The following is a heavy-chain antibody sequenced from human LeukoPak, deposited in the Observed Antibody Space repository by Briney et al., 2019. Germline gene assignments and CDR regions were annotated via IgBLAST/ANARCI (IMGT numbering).Heavy chain of an antibody. J-gene: IGHJ6*03. CDR3: ARGRYESTRLSAYYYYYMDV. CDR2: IYTSGST. V-gene: IGHV4-4*07. D-gene: IGHD1-14*01. Sequence: SETLSLTCTVSGGSISSYYWSWIRQLAGKGLEWIGRIYTSGSTIYNPSLKSRVTMSVDTSKNQFSLKLSSVTAVDTAVYYCARGRYESTRLSAYYYYYMDVWGKGTTVTVSS. CDR1: GGSISSYY.